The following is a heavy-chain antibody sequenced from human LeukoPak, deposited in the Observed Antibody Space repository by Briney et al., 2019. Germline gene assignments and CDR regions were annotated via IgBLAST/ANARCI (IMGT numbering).Heavy chain of an antibody. CDR2: IYYSGTT. J-gene: IGHJ4*02. D-gene: IGHD1-1*01. CDR1: GGSIGKTSHY. CDR3: ARFKQLGRSFDS. V-gene: IGHV4-39*07. Sequence: SETLSLTCTVSGGSIGKTSHYWGWIRQPPGKGLEWIGNIYYSGTTYYNPSLKSRVTISVDTSENQFSLTLNSVTAADTAVYFCARFKQLGRSFDSWGLGSLVTVSS.